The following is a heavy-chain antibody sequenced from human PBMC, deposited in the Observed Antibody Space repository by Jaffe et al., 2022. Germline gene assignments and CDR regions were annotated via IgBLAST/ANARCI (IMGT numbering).Heavy chain of an antibody. D-gene: IGHD3-10*01. J-gene: IGHJ4*02. CDR3: VRHRPLRGSGSPYGYYFDY. V-gene: IGHV5-51*01. CDR2: IYPGDSDT. Sequence: EVQLVQSGAEVKKPGESLKISCKGSGYSFTSYWIGWVRQMPGKGLEWMGIIYPGDSDTRYSPSFQGQVTISADKSISTAYLQWSSLKASDTAMYYCVRHRPLRGSGSPYGYYFDYWGQGTLVTVSS. CDR1: GYSFTSYW.